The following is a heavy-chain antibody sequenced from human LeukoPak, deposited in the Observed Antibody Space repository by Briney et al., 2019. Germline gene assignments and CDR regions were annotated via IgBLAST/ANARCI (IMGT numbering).Heavy chain of an antibody. Sequence: RASVKVSCKTSGYTFTSYGISWVRQAPGQGLEWMGWISSSKRNTNYAQKLQGRVTMTTDTSTSTAYMELRSLRSDDTAVYYCARDRASGYTNPNWFDLWGQGSLVTVSS. V-gene: IGHV1-18*01. CDR2: ISSSKRNT. J-gene: IGHJ5*02. CDR3: ARDRASGYTNPNWFDL. D-gene: IGHD6-13*01. CDR1: GYTFTSYG.